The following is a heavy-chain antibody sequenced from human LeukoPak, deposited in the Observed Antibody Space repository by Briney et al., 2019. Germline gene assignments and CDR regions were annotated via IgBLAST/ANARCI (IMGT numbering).Heavy chain of an antibody. D-gene: IGHD2-2*01. CDR2: IIPTFGTA. J-gene: IGHJ6*03. V-gene: IGHV1-69*01. CDR1: GGTFSSYA. Sequence: TVKVSCKASGGTFSSYAISWVRQAPGQGLEWMGGIIPTFGTANYAQKFQGRVTITADESTSTAYMELSSLRSEDTAVYYCNALPYCSSTSCYGYYYYMDVWGKGTTVTVSS. CDR3: NALPYCSSTSCYGYYYYMDV.